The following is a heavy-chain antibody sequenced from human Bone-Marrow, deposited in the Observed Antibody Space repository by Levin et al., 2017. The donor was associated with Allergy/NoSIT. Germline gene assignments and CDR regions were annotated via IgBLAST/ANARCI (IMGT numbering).Heavy chain of an antibody. CDR2: IYPGDSDT. Sequence: GASVKVSCKGSGYSFTSYWIGWVRQMPGKGLEWMGIIYPGDSDTRYSPSFQGQVTISADKSISTAYLQWSSLKASDTAMYYCARRWLAGGVWAFDIWGQGTMVTVSS. V-gene: IGHV5-51*01. CDR1: GYSFTSYW. CDR3: ARRWLAGGVWAFDI. D-gene: IGHD6-19*01. J-gene: IGHJ3*02.